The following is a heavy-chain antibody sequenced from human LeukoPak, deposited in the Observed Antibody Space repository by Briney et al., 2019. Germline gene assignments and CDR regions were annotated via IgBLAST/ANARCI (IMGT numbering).Heavy chain of an antibody. CDR1: GFTFSSYS. CDR3: ASIPKQQLVYYYYYYMDV. J-gene: IGHJ6*03. V-gene: IGHV3-48*01. CDR2: ISSSSSTI. D-gene: IGHD6-13*01. Sequence: GGSLRLSCAASGFTFSSYSMNWVRQAPGKGLEWVSYISSSSSTIYYADSVKGRFTISRDNAKNSLYLQMNSLRAEDTAVYYCASIPKQQLVYYYYYYMDVWGKGTTVTVSS.